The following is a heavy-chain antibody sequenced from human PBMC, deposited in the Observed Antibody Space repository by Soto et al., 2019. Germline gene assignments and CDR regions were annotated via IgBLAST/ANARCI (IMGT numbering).Heavy chain of an antibody. D-gene: IGHD3-22*01. V-gene: IGHV5-10-1*01. CDR3: ARSSGPTYYYDSSGYYYFDY. CDR1: GYSFTSYW. Sequence: GESLKISCKGSGYSFTSYWISWVRQMPGKGLEWMGRIDPSDSYTNYSPSFQGHVTISADKSISTAYLQWSSLKASDTAMYYCARSSGPTYYYDSSGYYYFDYWGQGTLVTVS. J-gene: IGHJ4*02. CDR2: IDPSDSYT.